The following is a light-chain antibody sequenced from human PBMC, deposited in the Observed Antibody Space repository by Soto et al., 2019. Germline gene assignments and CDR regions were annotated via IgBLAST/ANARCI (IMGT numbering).Light chain of an antibody. CDR1: QNVNSNY. CDR2: GAS. Sequence: ETVLTQSPGTLSLSPGERATLSCRASQNVNSNYLAWYQQKPGQAPRLLIYGASSRATGIPDRFSGSGSGTDFILTISRLEPDDFAVYYCQQYGRSPRTFGQGTKVDIK. V-gene: IGKV3-20*01. J-gene: IGKJ1*01. CDR3: QQYGRSPRT.